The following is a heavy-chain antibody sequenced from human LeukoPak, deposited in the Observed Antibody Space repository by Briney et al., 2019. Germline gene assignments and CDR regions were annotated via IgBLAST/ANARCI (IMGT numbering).Heavy chain of an antibody. Sequence: GESLKISCKGSGYNFTSYWIGWVRQMPGKGLEWMGIIYPGDSDTRYSPSFQGQVTMSADKSISTAYLQWSSLKASDTAMYYCAGVPRVRGVLGGFDYWGQGTLVTVSS. CDR2: IYPGDSDT. J-gene: IGHJ4*02. CDR1: GYNFTSYW. CDR3: AGVPRVRGVLGGFDY. V-gene: IGHV5-51*01. D-gene: IGHD3-10*01.